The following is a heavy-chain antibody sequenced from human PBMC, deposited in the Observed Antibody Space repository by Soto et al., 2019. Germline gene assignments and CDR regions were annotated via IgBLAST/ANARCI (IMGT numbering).Heavy chain of an antibody. Sequence: PSETLSLTCPASGGSITSSSHFWGRVRQPPGKGLEWIGPIYFTGNTYYTPSLKSRLTMSIDTSKNEFSLRLNSVTAADTAVYYCAGQTFTIAAASYGRSNWFDPWGPGTLVTVSS. D-gene: IGHD6-25*01. CDR3: AGQTFTIAAASYGRSNWFDP. J-gene: IGHJ5*02. V-gene: IGHV4-39*01. CDR2: IYFTGNT. CDR1: GGSITSSSHF.